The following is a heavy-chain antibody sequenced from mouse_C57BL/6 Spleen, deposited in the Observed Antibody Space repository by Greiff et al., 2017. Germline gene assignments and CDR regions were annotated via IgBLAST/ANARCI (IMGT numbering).Heavy chain of an antibody. V-gene: IGHV1-26*01. J-gene: IGHJ4*01. CDR3: ASIYYYYYYAMDY. CDR2: INPNNGGT. Sequence: EVQLQQSGPELVKPGASVKISCKASGYTFTDYYMNWVKQSHGKSLEWIGDINPNNGGTSYNQKFKGKATLTVDKSSSTAYMELRSLTSEDSAVYYWASIYYYYYYAMDYWGQGTSVTVSS. CDR1: GYTFTDYY. D-gene: IGHD1-1*01.